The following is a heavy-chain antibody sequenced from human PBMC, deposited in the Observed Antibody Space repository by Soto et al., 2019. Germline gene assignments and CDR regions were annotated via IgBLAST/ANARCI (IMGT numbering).Heavy chain of an antibody. CDR1: GFTVSNNY. CDR3: ARNPGGGGY. J-gene: IGHJ4*02. V-gene: IGHV3-53*01. D-gene: IGHD3-10*01. Sequence: EVQLVESGGGLIQPGGSLRLSCAVSGFTVSNNYMSWVRQAPGKGLEGVSVIYSGGYTAYGDSVKGRFTISRDNSKNTLIPQRNARSAADPAVFYCARNPGGGGYWGQGTLVTVSS. CDR2: IYSGGYT.